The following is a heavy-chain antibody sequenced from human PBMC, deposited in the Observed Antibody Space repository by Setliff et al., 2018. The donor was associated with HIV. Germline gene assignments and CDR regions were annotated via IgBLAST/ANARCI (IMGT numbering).Heavy chain of an antibody. CDR2: ISYDGSNK. CDR3: ARGGSGGYYGSGPLAEYFQH. CDR1: GFTFSSYA. D-gene: IGHD3-10*01. V-gene: IGHV3-30-3*01. J-gene: IGHJ1*01. Sequence: PGGSLRLSCAASGFTFSSYAMHWVRQAPGKGLEWVAVISYDGSNKYYADSVKGRFTISRDNSKNTLYLQMNSLRADDTAVYYCARGGSGGYYGSGPLAEYFQHWGQGTLVTVSS.